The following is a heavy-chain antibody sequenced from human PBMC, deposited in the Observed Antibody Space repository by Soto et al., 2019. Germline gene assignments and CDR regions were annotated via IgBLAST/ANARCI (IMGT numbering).Heavy chain of an antibody. Sequence: PGVSLRLSCTAAGFNVRDTYINWVRQAPGKGLERVSVISNLGDTHYADSVRGRFSLSRDIADNTLHLQMNNLRVGDTAVYYCVREPRYCRGGDCYFSPVDYWGQGTLVTVSS. CDR1: GFNVRDTY. J-gene: IGHJ4*02. V-gene: IGHV3-66*01. CDR2: ISNLGDT. D-gene: IGHD2-21*02. CDR3: VREPRYCRGGDCYFSPVDY.